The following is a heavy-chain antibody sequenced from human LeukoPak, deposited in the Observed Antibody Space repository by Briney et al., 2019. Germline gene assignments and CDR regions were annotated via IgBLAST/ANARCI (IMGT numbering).Heavy chain of an antibody. D-gene: IGHD3-9*01. CDR3: ATDTLTYDILTGYYFDY. J-gene: IGHJ4*02. Sequence: PGGSLRLSCAASGFTFSSYAMSWVRQAPGKGVEGVSAISGSGGSTYYADSVKGGFTISRDNSKKTLYVQMNRLRDEDTGVYYCATDTLTYDILTGYYFDYWGQGPLVPLSS. CDR2: ISGSGGST. CDR1: GFTFSSYA. V-gene: IGHV3-23*01.